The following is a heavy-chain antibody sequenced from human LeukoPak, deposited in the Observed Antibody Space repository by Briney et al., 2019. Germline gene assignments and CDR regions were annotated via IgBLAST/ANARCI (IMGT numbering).Heavy chain of an antibody. CDR3: ARGPRAQDYGRFDY. J-gene: IGHJ4*02. V-gene: IGHV4-4*07. CDR2: HHASGTN. CDR1: GGPFSTYH. D-gene: IGHD4-17*01. Sequence: SEPLSLPCSVSGGPFSTYHGSWIRQSAGKGLEWIGRHHASGTNNYNPSLKSRDTMSVAPSKGQISLILNYVTAADTAVYYCARGPRAQDYGRFDYWGPGTLVTVSS.